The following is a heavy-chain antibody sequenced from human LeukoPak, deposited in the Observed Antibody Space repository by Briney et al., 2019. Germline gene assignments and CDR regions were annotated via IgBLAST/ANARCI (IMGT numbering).Heavy chain of an antibody. CDR2: IYYSGST. Sequence: PSETLSLTCTVSGGSISSSSYYWGWIRQPPGKGLEWIGSIYYSGSTYYNPSLKSRVTISVDTSKNQFSLKLSSVTAADTAVYYCARVDRSYYGMDVWGQGTTVTVSS. CDR3: ARVDRSYYGMDV. D-gene: IGHD2-2*03. J-gene: IGHJ6*02. CDR1: GGSISSSSYY. V-gene: IGHV4-39*07.